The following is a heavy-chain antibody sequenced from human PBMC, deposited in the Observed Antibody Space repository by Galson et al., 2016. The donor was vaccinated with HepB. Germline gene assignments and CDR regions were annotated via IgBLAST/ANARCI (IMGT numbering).Heavy chain of an antibody. Sequence: ETLSLTCSVSGASINDSTWWTWVRQAPGRGLEWIGEIYHTGTSNNNPFLSSRFTLSIDTSRNQFSLNLTSATAADTAVYYCARAAVVPGARMVFDPWGQGILVTVSS. CDR3: ARAAVVPGARMVFDP. D-gene: IGHD2-2*01. CDR1: GASINDSTW. V-gene: IGHV4-4*02. J-gene: IGHJ5*02. CDR2: IYHTGTS.